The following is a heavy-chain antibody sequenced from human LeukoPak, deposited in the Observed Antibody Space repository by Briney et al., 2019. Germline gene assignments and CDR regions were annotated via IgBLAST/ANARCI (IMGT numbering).Heavy chain of an antibody. CDR2: INAGNGNT. Sequence: ASVKVSCKASGYTFAKYAIHWVRQAPGQRLEWMGWINAGNGNTRYSQRFQGRVTITADESASTAYMELSSLRSEDTAVYYCTRVGYWGQGTLVTVSS. V-gene: IGHV1-3*01. J-gene: IGHJ4*02. CDR3: TRVGY. CDR1: GYTFAKYA.